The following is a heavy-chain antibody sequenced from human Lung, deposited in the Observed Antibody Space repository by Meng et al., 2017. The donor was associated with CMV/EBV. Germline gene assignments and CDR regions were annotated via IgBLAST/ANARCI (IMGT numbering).Heavy chain of an antibody. V-gene: IGHV3-30-3*01. CDR2: ISYDGSNK. CDR3: ARGGSYGVYFDY. CDR1: GFTFSSYA. J-gene: IGHJ4*02. Sequence: QVQLVESGXGVVQPGRSXRLSCAASGFTFSSYAMHWVRQAPGKGLEWVAVISYDGSNKYYADSVKGRFTISRDNSKNTLYLQMNSLRAEDTAVYYCARGGSYGVYFDYWGQGTLVTVSS. D-gene: IGHD1-26*01.